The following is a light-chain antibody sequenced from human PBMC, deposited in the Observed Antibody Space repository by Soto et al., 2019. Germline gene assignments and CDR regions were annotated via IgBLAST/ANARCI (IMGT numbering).Light chain of an antibody. CDR3: QQYVQWPPVA. V-gene: IGKV3-15*01. Sequence: EIVVTQSPATLSVSPGERVTLSCRASQSVSSSLAWYQQRPGQAPRLLIYDTSTRAAGIAARFSGSGYGTEFTLTISSLQAEDSAVYYCQQYVQWPPVACGQGTTVEIK. CDR2: DTS. J-gene: IGKJ1*01. CDR1: QSVSSS.